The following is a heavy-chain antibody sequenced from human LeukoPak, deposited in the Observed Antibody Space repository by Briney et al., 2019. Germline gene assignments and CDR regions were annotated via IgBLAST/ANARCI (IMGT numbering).Heavy chain of an antibody. V-gene: IGHV1-18*01. J-gene: IGHJ6*02. D-gene: IGHD2-2*01. CDR1: GYTFTSYG. CDR3: ARVPSDCSSTSCYLGGTTDPPRTIFGVVIYYYGMDV. CDR2: ISAYNGNT. Sequence: ASVKVSCKASGYTFTSYGISWVRPAPGQGLEWMGWISAYNGNTNYAQKLQGRVTMTTDTSTSTAYMELRSLRSDDTAVYYCARVPSDCSSTSCYLGGTTDPPRTIFGVVIYYYGMDVWGQGTTVTVSS.